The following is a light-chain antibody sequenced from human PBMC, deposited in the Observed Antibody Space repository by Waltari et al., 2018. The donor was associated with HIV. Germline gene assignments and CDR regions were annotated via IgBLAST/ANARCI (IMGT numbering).Light chain of an antibody. J-gene: IGKJ5*01. Sequence: EIVLTQSPGTLSLSPGERVLLSCRASQSVSSLYMAWFQQKPGQAPKLLIYSTSTRATDIPDRFSGSGSGTDFTLTITRLEPEDFAVYYCHQYGTSPPITFGQGTRLEI. CDR1: QSVSSLY. CDR3: HQYGTSPPIT. V-gene: IGKV3-20*01. CDR2: STS.